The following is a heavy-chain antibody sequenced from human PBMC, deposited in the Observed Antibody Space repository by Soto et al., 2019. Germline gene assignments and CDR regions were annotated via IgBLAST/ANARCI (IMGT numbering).Heavy chain of an antibody. CDR1: GYSFTSYW. D-gene: IGHD6-6*01. CDR2: IYPGDSDT. V-gene: IGHV5-51*01. CDR3: ARHSGSSSSYYYYYYGMDV. Sequence: GESLKISCKGSGYSFTSYWIGWVRQMPGKGLEWMGIIYPGDSDTRYSPSFQGQVTISADKSISTAYLQWSSLKASDTAMYYCARHSGSSSSYYYYYYGMDVWGQGTTVTVS. J-gene: IGHJ6*02.